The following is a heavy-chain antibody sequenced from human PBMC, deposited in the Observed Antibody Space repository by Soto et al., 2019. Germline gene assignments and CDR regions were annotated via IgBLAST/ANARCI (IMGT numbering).Heavy chain of an antibody. Sequence: GGSLRLSCAASGFTFSSYAMSWVRQAPGKGLEWVSAISGSGGSTYYADSVKGRFTISRDNSKNTLYLQMNSLRAEDTAVYYCAKDLEQQLVLPSYYGMDVWGQGTTVTVSS. D-gene: IGHD6-13*01. CDR3: AKDLEQQLVLPSYYGMDV. CDR1: GFTFSSYA. J-gene: IGHJ6*02. V-gene: IGHV3-23*01. CDR2: ISGSGGST.